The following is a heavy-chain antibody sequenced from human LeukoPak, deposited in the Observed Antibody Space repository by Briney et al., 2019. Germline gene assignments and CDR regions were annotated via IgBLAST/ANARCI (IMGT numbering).Heavy chain of an antibody. J-gene: IGHJ5*02. D-gene: IGHD1/OR15-1a*01. Sequence: ASVKVSCKASGYTFSSYFMYWVRQAPGQGLEWMGLINPRGGNTRYAQKFQGRVTMTRDTSTSTVYMELSSLRSEDTAVYYCARGRPTYLNNNWFDPWGQGTLVTVSS. V-gene: IGHV1-46*01. CDR1: GYTFSSYF. CDR2: INPRGGNT. CDR3: ARGRPTYLNNNWFDP.